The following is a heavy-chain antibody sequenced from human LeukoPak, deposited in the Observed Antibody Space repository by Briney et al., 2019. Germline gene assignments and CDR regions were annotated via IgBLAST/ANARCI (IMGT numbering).Heavy chain of an antibody. D-gene: IGHD2-8*01. CDR2: ISGSGGRT. V-gene: IGHV3-23*01. CDR3: AKDGFDIVLMVYASFESPGWFDP. J-gene: IGHJ5*02. Sequence: GGSLRLSCAASGFTFSSYAMSWVRQAPGKGLEWVSAISGSGGRTYGADSVKGRFTIYRDNTKNTLYLQMNSLRAEDTVVYYCAKDGFDIVLMVYASFESPGWFDPWGQGTLVTVSS. CDR1: GFTFSSYA.